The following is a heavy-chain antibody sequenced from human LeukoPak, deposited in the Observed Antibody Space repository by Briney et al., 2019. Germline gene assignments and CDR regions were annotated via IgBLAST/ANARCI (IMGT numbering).Heavy chain of an antibody. Sequence: EASVKVSCKASGYTFTSYDINWVRQATGQGLEWMGWMNPNSGNTGYAQKFQGRVTMTRNTSISTAYMELSSLRSEDTAVYYCARGPTWIQLWLDYWGQGTLVTVSS. V-gene: IGHV1-8*01. J-gene: IGHJ4*02. CDR3: ARGPTWIQLWLDY. CDR1: GYTFTSYD. CDR2: MNPNSGNT. D-gene: IGHD5-18*01.